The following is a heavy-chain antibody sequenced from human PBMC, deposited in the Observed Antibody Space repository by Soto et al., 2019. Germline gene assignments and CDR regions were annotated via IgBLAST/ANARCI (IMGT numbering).Heavy chain of an antibody. CDR1: GFTFSSYS. Sequence: GESLKISCAASGFTFSSYSMNWVRQAPGKGLEWVSSISSSSSYIYNADSVKGRFTISRDNAKNSLYLQMNSLRGEDTATYYCARRRMGGSGEDAFDIWGQGTMVTVSS. V-gene: IGHV3-21*01. D-gene: IGHD3-10*01. J-gene: IGHJ3*02. CDR2: ISSSSSYI. CDR3: ARRRMGGSGEDAFDI.